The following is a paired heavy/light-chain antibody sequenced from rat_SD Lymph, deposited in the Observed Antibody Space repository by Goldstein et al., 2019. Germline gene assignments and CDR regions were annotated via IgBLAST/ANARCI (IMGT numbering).Heavy chain of an antibody. V-gene: IGHV2-1*01. CDR1: GFSLTSNS. Sequence: QVQLKESGPGLVQPSQTLSLTCTVSGFSLTSNSVHWVRQPPGKGLEWVGAIWSGGSTDYNSALKSRLSISRDTSKSQVFLKMNSLQTEDTAIYFCTRGCDYGGWDYFDYWGQGVMVTVSS. CDR2: IWSGGST. CDR3: TRGCDYGGWDYFDY. D-gene: IGHD1-11*01. J-gene: IGHJ2*01.
Light chain of an antibody. V-gene: IGKV3S11*01. Sequence: DTVLTQSPALAVSPGERVSISCRASEGVNSYMHWYQQKPGQQPKLLIYKASNLASGVPARFSGSGSGTDFTLTIDPVEADDTATYFCQQSWNDWTFGGGTKLELK. J-gene: IGKJ1*01. CDR2: KAS. CDR3: QQSWNDWT. CDR1: EGVNSY.